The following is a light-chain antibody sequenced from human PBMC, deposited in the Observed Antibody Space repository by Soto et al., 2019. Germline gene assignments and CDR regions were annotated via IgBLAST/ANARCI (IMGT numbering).Light chain of an antibody. CDR3: LQDINYPWT. V-gene: IGKV1-12*01. J-gene: IGKJ1*01. CDR2: GAS. CDR1: QGISSW. Sequence: DIQMTQSPSTLSASVGDRVTITCRASQGISSWLAWYQQKPGKAPKVLIYGASNLQSGVPPRFSGSGSGTDFTLAISSLQPEDSATYYCLQDINYPWTFGQGTKVDIK.